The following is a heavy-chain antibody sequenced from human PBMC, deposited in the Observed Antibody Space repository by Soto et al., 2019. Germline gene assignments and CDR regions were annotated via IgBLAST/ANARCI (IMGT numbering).Heavy chain of an antibody. D-gene: IGHD3-22*01. CDR2: IKSKTDGGTT. Sequence: EVQLVESGGGLVKPGGSLRLSCAASGFTFSNAWMSWVRQAPGKGLEWVGRIKSKTDGGTTDYAAPVKGRFTISRDDSKNTLYLQMNSLKTEDTAVYYCTTDSYYYDSSGYYFTDYWGQGTLVTVSS. J-gene: IGHJ4*02. CDR3: TTDSYYYDSSGYYFTDY. V-gene: IGHV3-15*01. CDR1: GFTFSNAW.